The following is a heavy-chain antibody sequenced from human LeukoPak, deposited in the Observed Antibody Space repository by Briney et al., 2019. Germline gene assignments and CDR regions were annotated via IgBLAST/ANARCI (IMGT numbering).Heavy chain of an antibody. D-gene: IGHD3-3*01. V-gene: IGHV3-33*01. CDR1: GFTFSSYG. Sequence: GGSLRLFCAASGFTFSSYGMHWVRQAPGKGLEWVAVIWYDGSNKYYADSVKGRFTISRDNSKNTLYLQMNSLRAEDTAVYYCARDAGHYDFWSGYDINWFDPWGQGTLVTVSS. CDR3: ARDAGHYDFWSGYDINWFDP. J-gene: IGHJ5*02. CDR2: IWYDGSNK.